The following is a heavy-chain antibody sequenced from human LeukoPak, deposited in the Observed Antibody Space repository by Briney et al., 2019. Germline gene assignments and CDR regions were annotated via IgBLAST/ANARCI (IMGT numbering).Heavy chain of an antibody. J-gene: IGHJ4*02. D-gene: IGHD3-22*01. CDR3: AKTNGYYSD. Sequence: GGSLRLSCAAFGFTFSSYGMNWVRQAPGKGLEWVSGISGSGGTTYYADSVKGRFTISRDNSKNSLSLQVSSLRAEDTAVYYCAKTNGYYSDWGQGTLVTVSS. CDR1: GFTFSSYG. V-gene: IGHV3-23*01. CDR2: ISGSGGTT.